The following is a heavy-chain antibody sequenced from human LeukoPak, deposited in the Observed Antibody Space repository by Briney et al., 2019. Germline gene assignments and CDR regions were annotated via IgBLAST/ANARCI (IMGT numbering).Heavy chain of an antibody. CDR2: IYYGENT. Sequence: PSETLSLTCTVSGGSISSGPYYWGWIRQPPGKGLEWIGNIYYGENTYYNPSLKSRVTISIDTSKNQFYLKLSSLTAADTAVYYCARRDDSSGYHKIFDYWGPGTPVTVSS. CDR1: GGSISSGPYY. J-gene: IGHJ4*02. CDR3: ARRDDSSGYHKIFDY. D-gene: IGHD3-22*01. V-gene: IGHV4-39*01.